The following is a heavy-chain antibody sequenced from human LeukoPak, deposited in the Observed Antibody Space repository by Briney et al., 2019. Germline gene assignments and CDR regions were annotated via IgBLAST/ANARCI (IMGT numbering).Heavy chain of an antibody. D-gene: IGHD2/OR15-2a*01. V-gene: IGHV4-59*03. CDR2: IYYSGST. CDR3: AARRLYYFDY. CDR1: GGSISRYY. Sequence: SETLSLTCTVSGGSISRYYWSWIRQPPGKGLEWIGYIYYSGSTNYNPSLKSRVTISVDTPKNQFSLKLSSVTAADTAVYYCAARRLYYFDYWGQGTLVTVSS. J-gene: IGHJ4*02.